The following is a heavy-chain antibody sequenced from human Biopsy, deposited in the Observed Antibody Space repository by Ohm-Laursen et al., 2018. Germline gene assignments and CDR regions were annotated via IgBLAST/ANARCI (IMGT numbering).Heavy chain of an antibody. CDR2: ISYTGYT. CDR3: ARGSNDFGGLYFPR. V-gene: IGHV4-61*03. Sequence: SDTLSLTCTVSGGSISSNNYYWGWIRQPPGKGLEWIGHISYTGYTSYNASLKGRVTISVDTSRNHFSLRLSSLTAADTAVYYCARGSNDFGGLYFPRWGQGTLLTVSS. D-gene: IGHD4-23*01. CDR1: GGSISSNNYY. J-gene: IGHJ4*02.